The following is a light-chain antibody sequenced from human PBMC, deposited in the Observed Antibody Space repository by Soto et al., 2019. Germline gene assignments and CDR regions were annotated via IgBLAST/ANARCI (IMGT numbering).Light chain of an antibody. J-gene: IGLJ2*01. CDR2: GNS. V-gene: IGLV1-40*01. Sequence: QSVLTQPPSVSGAPGQRVTISCTGSSSNIVAGYDVHWYQRLPGTAPKLLIYGNSNRPSGVPDRFSGSKSGTSASLAITGLQAEDEADYYCQSYDSSLSGVVFGGGTQLTVL. CDR1: SSNIVAGYD. CDR3: QSYDSSLSGVV.